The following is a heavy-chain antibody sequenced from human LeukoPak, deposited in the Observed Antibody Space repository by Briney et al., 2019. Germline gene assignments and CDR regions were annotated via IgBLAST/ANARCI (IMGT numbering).Heavy chain of an antibody. Sequence: GGSLRLSCSASGFAFRSYRLNLVRQAPGKGLEWVSYIGTSSSRIYYADSVKGRFTISRDNAKNSLYLQMNGLRAEDTAVYYCARGPSSQFRTDYWGQGTLVTVSS. V-gene: IGHV3-48*01. J-gene: IGHJ4*02. CDR1: GFAFRSYR. CDR3: ARGPSSQFRTDY. CDR2: IGTSSSRI. D-gene: IGHD2-2*01.